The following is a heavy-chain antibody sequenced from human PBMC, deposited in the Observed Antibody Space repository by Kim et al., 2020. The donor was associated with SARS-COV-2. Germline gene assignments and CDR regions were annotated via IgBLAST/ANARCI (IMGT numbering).Heavy chain of an antibody. V-gene: IGHV3-74*01. D-gene: IGHD6-19*01. CDR3: ARRQFTSGWYYFDY. Sequence: GDSVMGRFTIARDNAKNALYLQMNSLRAEDTAVYYCARRQFTSGWYYFDYWGQGTLVTVSS. J-gene: IGHJ4*02.